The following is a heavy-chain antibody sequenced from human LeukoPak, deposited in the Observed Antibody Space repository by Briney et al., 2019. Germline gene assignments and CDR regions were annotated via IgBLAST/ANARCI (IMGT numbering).Heavy chain of an antibody. Sequence: GGSLRLSCAASGFTFSSYWMHWVRQAPGKGLVWVSRIDRDGSRINYADSVKGRFTISRDNGKNTLFLQMNSLRAEDAAVYYCVRGNDYGGPHYWGQGTLVTVSS. CDR3: VRGNDYGGPHY. CDR1: GFTFSSYW. CDR2: IDRDGSRI. V-gene: IGHV3-74*01. D-gene: IGHD4-23*01. J-gene: IGHJ4*02.